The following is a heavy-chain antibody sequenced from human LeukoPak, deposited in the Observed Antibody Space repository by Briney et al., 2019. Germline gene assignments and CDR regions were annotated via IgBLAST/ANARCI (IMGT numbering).Heavy chain of an antibody. J-gene: IGHJ5*02. CDR1: GFTVSSNY. Sequence: GGSLRLSCVASGFTVSSNYMSWVRQAPGQGLEWLSVFYSGGSTYYADSVNGRFTMSRDNSKNTLYLQMNGLRVEDTAVYDWARVSPFDHWGQGTQVTVSS. CDR2: FYSGGST. CDR3: ARVSPFDH. V-gene: IGHV3-66*01.